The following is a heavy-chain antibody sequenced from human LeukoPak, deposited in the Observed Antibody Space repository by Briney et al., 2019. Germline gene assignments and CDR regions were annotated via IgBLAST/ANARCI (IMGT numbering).Heavy chain of an antibody. D-gene: IGHD7-27*01. V-gene: IGHV4-39*07. J-gene: IGHJ4*02. CDR2: IFYSGST. Sequence: SETLSLTCTVSSGSISTSNYYWGWVRQPPGRALEWIGNIFYSGSTYYSPSLKSRVTISLDTSRNQFSLKLNSVTAADTAVYYCATRKLGNDYWGQGTLVTVSS. CDR3: ATRKLGNDY. CDR1: SGSISTSNYY.